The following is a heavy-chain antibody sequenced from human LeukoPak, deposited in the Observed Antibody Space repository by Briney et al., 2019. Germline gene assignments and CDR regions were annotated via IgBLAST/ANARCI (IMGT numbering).Heavy chain of an antibody. V-gene: IGHV4-59*12. Sequence: SETPSLTCTVSGGSISSYYWSWIRQPPGKGLEWIGYIYYSGSTNYNPSLKSRVTISVDTSKNQFSLKLSSVTAADTAVYYCARADYTHYLRFPAAKTQGDAFDIWGQGTMVTVSS. J-gene: IGHJ3*02. D-gene: IGHD2-2*01. CDR3: ARADYTHYLRFPAAKTQGDAFDI. CDR1: GGSISSYY. CDR2: IYYSGST.